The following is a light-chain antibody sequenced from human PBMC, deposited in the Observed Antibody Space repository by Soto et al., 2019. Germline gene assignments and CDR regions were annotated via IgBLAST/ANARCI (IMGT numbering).Light chain of an antibody. CDR2: DAS. CDR1: ESVSSNC. J-gene: IGKJ5*01. V-gene: IGKV3D-20*01. Sequence: EIVLTQSPATLSLSPGERATLSCGASESVSSNCLGWYQQKPGLTPRLLIFDASRRVTGIPDRFSGSGSGTDFTLTITRLEPEDFAVYYFEQYVSSPLTFGHGTRLEIK. CDR3: EQYVSSPLT.